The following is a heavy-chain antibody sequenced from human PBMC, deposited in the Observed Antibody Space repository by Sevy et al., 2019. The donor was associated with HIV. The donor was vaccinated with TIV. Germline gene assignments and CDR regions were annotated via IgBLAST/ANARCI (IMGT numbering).Heavy chain of an antibody. J-gene: IGHJ4*02. D-gene: IGHD2-21*02. V-gene: IGHV3-20*04. CDR1: GFTFDDYG. CDR3: AREESCGGDCYYFDY. CDR2: IIGNGVLT. Sequence: GGSLRLSCAASGFTFDDYGMSWVRQAPGKGLEWVSSIIGNGVLTSYVESVKGRFNISRDNAENSLYLQMNSLRAEDTALYFCAREESCGGDCYYFDYWGQGTVVTVSS.